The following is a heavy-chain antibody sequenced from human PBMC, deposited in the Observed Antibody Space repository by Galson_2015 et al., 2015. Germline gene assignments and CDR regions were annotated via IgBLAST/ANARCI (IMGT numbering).Heavy chain of an antibody. CDR1: GYSFTTYW. J-gene: IGHJ4*02. D-gene: IGHD3/OR15-3a*01. Sequence: QSGAEVKKPGESLRISCKGSGYSFTTYWINWVRQMPGKGLEWMGTIDPSDSYTNYSPSFQGHVTISTDKSISTAYLQWSSLKASDTAMYYCATSPGAAGLTPFDYWGQGTLVTVSS. CDR2: IDPSDSYT. V-gene: IGHV5-10-1*01. CDR3: ATSPGAAGLTPFDY.